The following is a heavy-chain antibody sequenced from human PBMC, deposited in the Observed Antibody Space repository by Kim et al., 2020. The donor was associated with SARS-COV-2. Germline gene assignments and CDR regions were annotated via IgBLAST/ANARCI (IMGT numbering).Heavy chain of an antibody. CDR1: GGSFSGYY. D-gene: IGHD1-26*01. CDR3: ARVEVGGSYSSPRGRLDY. J-gene: IGHJ4*02. CDR2: INHSGSA. Sequence: SETLSLTCSVFGGSFSGYYWSWIRQTPQEGLEWIGEINHSGSANYNPSLNSRVTISIDTSRNQFSLKLSSVTAADTAVYYCARVEVGGSYSSPRGRLDYWGQGTLVTVSS. V-gene: IGHV4-34*01.